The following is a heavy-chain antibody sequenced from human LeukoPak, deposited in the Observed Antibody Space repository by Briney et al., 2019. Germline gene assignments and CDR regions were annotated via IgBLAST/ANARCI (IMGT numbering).Heavy chain of an antibody. J-gene: IGHJ3*02. V-gene: IGHV3-23*01. CDR3: AKDTTYGGYVSGGTFHI. CDR1: AFSFSSSA. D-gene: IGHD2-15*01. Sequence: QTAGSLTLSSAASAFSFSSSARSWLRHDPGKGLEWVSTISGSGGKTYYADSVKGRFTISRDNSKNTLYLQMDSLRAEDTAVYYCAKDTTYGGYVSGGTFHIWGQGTMVTVSS. CDR2: ISGSGGKT.